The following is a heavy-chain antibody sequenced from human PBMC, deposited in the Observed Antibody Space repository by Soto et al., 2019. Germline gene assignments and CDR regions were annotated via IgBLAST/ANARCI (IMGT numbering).Heavy chain of an antibody. D-gene: IGHD3-9*01. V-gene: IGHV1-18*01. Sequence: GASLKVSCKASGYTFTSYGISWVRQAPGQGLEWMGWISAYNGNTNYAQKLQGRVTMTTDTSTSTAYMELRSLRSDDTAVYYCARGRSLRYYDILTGYQSYGMDVWGQGTTVTVSS. J-gene: IGHJ6*02. CDR3: ARGRSLRYYDILTGYQSYGMDV. CDR2: ISAYNGNT. CDR1: GYTFTSYG.